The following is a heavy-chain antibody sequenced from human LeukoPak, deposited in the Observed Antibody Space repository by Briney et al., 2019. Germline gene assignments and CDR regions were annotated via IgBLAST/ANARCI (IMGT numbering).Heavy chain of an antibody. CDR2: IIPIFGTA. J-gene: IGHJ3*02. CDR1: GYTFTSYG. D-gene: IGHD1-26*01. V-gene: IGHV1-69*05. CDR3: ARRGRSTLVGPYYAFDI. Sequence: ASVKVSCKASGYTFTSYGISWVRQAPGQGLEWMGGIIPIFGTANYAQKFQGRVTITTDESTSTAYMELSSLRSEDTAVYYCARRGRSTLVGPYYAFDIWGQGTMVTVSS.